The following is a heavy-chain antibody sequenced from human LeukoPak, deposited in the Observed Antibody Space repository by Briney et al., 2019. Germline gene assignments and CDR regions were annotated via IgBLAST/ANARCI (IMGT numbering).Heavy chain of an antibody. CDR1: GFTFNTYS. CDR2: ISGSGGST. Sequence: PGGSLRLSCAASGFTFNTYSMTWVRQAPGKGLEWVSAISGSGGSTYYADSVKGRFTISRDNSKNTLYLQMNSLRAEDTAVYYCAKVGYSSSWYLHYYYYYMDVWGKGTTVTISS. V-gene: IGHV3-23*01. CDR3: AKVGYSSSWYLHYYYYYMDV. J-gene: IGHJ6*03. D-gene: IGHD6-13*01.